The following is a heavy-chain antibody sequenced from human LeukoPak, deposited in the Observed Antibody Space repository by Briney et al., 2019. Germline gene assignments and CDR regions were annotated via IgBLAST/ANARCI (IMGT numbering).Heavy chain of an antibody. CDR1: GYTFTSYG. V-gene: IGHV3-7*01. CDR2: IKQDGSEK. D-gene: IGHD6-13*01. J-gene: IGHJ4*02. Sequence: ASVKVSCKASGYTFTSYGISWVRQAPGKGLEWVANIKQDGSEKYYVDSVKGRFTISRDNAKNSLYLQMNSLRAEDTAVYYCAREATAAGHSGLFDYWGQGTLVTVSS. CDR3: AREATAAGHSGLFDY.